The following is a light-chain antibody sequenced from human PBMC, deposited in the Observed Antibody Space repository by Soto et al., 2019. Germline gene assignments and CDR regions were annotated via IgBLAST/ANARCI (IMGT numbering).Light chain of an antibody. J-gene: IGKJ1*01. V-gene: IGKV3-20*01. CDR2: DTS. Sequence: EIVLTQSPGTLSLSPGERATLSCRASQSVNSGYLAWYQHTPGQAPRLLIYDTSTRATGIPDRFSGSGSGTDFTLTISRLEPEDFAVYYCQQDDSSHRTFGQGTKVEI. CDR3: QQDDSSHRT. CDR1: QSVNSGY.